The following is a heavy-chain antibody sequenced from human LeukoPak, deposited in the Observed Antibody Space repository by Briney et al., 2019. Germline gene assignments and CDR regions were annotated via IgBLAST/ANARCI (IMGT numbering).Heavy chain of an antibody. CDR3: ARDSFGTPPLDY. CDR2: ISAYNGNT. V-gene: IGHV1-18*01. CDR1: GYTFSSYG. Sequence: ASVKVSCKASGYTFSSYGFSWVRQAPGQGLEWMGWISAYNGNTNYAQKLQGRVAMTTDTSTSTAYMELRSLRSDDTAVYYCARDSFGTPPLDYWGQATLVTVSS. D-gene: IGHD3-16*01. J-gene: IGHJ4*02.